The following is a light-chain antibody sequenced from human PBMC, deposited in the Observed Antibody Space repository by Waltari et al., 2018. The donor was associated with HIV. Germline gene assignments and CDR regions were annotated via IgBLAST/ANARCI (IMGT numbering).Light chain of an antibody. J-gene: IGLJ3*02. V-gene: IGLV1-44*01. CDR2: GHL. Sequence: QSVLTQPPSASGPPGQRVTLSCSGNSSNFGPTTVICYQQLPGAAPKLLLYGHLQRPSGVPDRFSGSKSATSASLVISDIHSDDEGTYYCEAWDDSVTGPVFGGGTKLTVL. CDR1: SSNFGPTT. CDR3: EAWDDSVTGPV.